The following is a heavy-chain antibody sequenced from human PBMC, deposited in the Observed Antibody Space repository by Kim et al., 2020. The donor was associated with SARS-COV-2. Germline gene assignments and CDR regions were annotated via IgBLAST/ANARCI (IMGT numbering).Heavy chain of an antibody. CDR1: GGSISSSSYY. J-gene: IGHJ6*02. Sequence: SETLSLTCTVSGGSISSSSYYWGWIRQPPGKGLEWIGSIYYSGSTYYNPSLKSRVTISVDTSKNQFSLKLSSVTAADTAVYYCARVDTAMGPYGMDVWGQGTTVTVSS. CDR3: ARVDTAMGPYGMDV. V-gene: IGHV4-39*01. CDR2: IYYSGST. D-gene: IGHD5-18*01.